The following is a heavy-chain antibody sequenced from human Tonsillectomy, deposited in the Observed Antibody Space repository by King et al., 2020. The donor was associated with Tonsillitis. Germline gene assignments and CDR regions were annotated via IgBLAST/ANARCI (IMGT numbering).Heavy chain of an antibody. D-gene: IGHD2-2*01. CDR1: GYTFTTYY. J-gene: IGHJ5*02. V-gene: IGHV1-46*01. CDR2: INPSGGST. CDR3: ARDRPCSSISCYGGSWFAP. Sequence: QLVQSGAEVKKPGASVKVSCKASGYTFTTYYMHWVRQAPGQGLEWMGMINPSGGSTSYAQKLQDRVTMTRDPSTSIVYLDLSSLRSEDTAVYYCARDRPCSSISCYGGSWFAPWGQGTLVTVSS.